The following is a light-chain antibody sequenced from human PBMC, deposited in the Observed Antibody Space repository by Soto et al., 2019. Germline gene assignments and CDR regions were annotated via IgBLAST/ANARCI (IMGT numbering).Light chain of an antibody. CDR1: SSDVGAYSY. V-gene: IGLV2-14*01. CDR2: DVS. Sequence: QCALTQPASESGSPGQSITISCTGTSSDVGAYSYVSWYQQHPGKAPKLIIYDVSNRPSGVSNRFSGSKSGNTASLTISGLQAEDEADYYCSSYTSSITLVFGGGTQLTVL. CDR3: SSYTSSITLV. J-gene: IGLJ2*01.